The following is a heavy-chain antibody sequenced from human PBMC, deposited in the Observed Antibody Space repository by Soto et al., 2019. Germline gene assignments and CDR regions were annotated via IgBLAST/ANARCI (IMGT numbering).Heavy chain of an antibody. V-gene: IGHV4-31*03. CDR3: ARDSYYYGSGSYLVY. D-gene: IGHD3-10*01. CDR1: GGSISSGGYY. Sequence: SETLSLTCTVSGGSISSGGYYWSWIRQHPGKGLEWIGYIYYSGSTYYNPSLKSRVTISVDTSKNQFSLKLSSVTAADTAVYYCARDSYYYGSGSYLVYWGQGTLVTVSS. J-gene: IGHJ4*02. CDR2: IYYSGST.